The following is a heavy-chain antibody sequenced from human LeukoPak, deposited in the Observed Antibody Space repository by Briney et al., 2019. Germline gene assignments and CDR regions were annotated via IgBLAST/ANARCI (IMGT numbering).Heavy chain of an antibody. V-gene: IGHV4-59*08. CDR3: ARHNYDILTGYPNYYMDV. CDR1: GGSIRSYY. J-gene: IGHJ6*03. Sequence: SATLSLTCTVSGGSIRSYYWSWVRQPPGKGLEWIGYIYYSGSTKNNPSLKSRVSISVDTSKNQFSLKLNSVTAADTAVYYCARHNYDILTGYPNYYMDVWGKGTTVTVSS. CDR2: IYYSGST. D-gene: IGHD3-9*01.